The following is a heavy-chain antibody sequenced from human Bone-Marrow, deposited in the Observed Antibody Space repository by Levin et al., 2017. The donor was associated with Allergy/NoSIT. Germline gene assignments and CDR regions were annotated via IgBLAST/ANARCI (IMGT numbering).Heavy chain of an antibody. CDR2: ITGSGDNT. CDR3: AKAPGYVSSYFVY. CDR1: GFTYSSYA. D-gene: IGHD3-10*02. V-gene: IGHV3-23*01. Sequence: GGSLRLSCAASGFTYSSYAMTWVRQAPGKSLEWVSVITGSGDNTYYADSVKGRFTISRDNSKNTMYLQMTSLRAEDTAIYYCAKAPGYVSSYFVYWGQGILVTVSS. J-gene: IGHJ4*02.